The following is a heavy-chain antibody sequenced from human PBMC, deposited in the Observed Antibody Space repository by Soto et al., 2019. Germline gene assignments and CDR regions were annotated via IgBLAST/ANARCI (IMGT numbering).Heavy chain of an antibody. CDR1: GFTFSSYA. CDR3: AKDEYCSGGSCYGPPQYYFDY. J-gene: IGHJ4*02. V-gene: IGHV3-23*01. Sequence: LRLSCAASGFTFSSYAMSWVRQAPGKGLEWVSAISGSGGSTYYADSVKGRFTISRDNSKNTLYLQMNSLRAEDTAVYYCAKDEYCSGGSCYGPPQYYFDYWGQGNLVTVSS. CDR2: ISGSGGST. D-gene: IGHD2-15*01.